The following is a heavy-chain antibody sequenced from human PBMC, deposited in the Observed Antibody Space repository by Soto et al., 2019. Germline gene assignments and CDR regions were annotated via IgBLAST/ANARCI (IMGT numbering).Heavy chain of an antibody. J-gene: IGHJ5*02. Sequence: ASVKVSCKASGGTFSSYTISWVRQAPGQGLEWMGGIIPIFGTANYAQKFQGRVTITADESTSTAYMELSSLRSEDTAVYYCARDQSGTYSGYDYNWFDPWGQGTLVTVSS. CDR3: ARDQSGTYSGYDYNWFDP. CDR2: IIPIFGTA. CDR1: GGTFSSYT. V-gene: IGHV1-69*13. D-gene: IGHD5-12*01.